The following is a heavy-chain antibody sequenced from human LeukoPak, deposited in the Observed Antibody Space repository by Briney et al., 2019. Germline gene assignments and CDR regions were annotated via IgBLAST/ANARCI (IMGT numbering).Heavy chain of an antibody. Sequence: PSETLSLTCTVSGGSISRYYWSWIRQPPGKGLEWIGYIYYSGSTNYNPSLKSRVTISVDTSKNQFPLKLSSVTAADTAVYYCARRRGYYDSSGYYGHFDYWGQGTLVTVSS. CDR1: GGSISRYY. V-gene: IGHV4-59*01. CDR3: ARRRGYYDSSGYYGHFDY. D-gene: IGHD3-22*01. J-gene: IGHJ4*02. CDR2: IYYSGST.